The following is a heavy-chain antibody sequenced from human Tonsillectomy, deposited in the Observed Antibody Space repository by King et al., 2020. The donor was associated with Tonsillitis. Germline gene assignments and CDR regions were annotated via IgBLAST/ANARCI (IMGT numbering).Heavy chain of an antibody. CDR2: INSDGGRT. CDR3: AKGGRWEDYYYYGMDV. Sequence: VQLVESGGGLVQPGGSLRLSCAASGFTFSGYALTWFRKAPGKGLEWVPAINSDGGRTSNADSVKGRFTISRDNSKNTLYLQMNSLRAEDTAVYYCAKGGRWEDYYYYGMDVWGQGTTVTVSS. V-gene: IGHV3-23*04. J-gene: IGHJ6*02. D-gene: IGHD1-26*01. CDR1: GFTFSGYA.